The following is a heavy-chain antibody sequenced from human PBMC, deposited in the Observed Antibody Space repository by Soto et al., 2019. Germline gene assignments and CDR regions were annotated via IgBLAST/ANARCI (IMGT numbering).Heavy chain of an antibody. J-gene: IGHJ4*02. V-gene: IGHV4-59*01. Sequence: PSETLSLTCTVSGGSISSYHWSWIRQPPGKGLEWIGYIYYSGSTNYNPSLKSRVTISVDTSKNQFSLKLSSVTAADTAVYYCARDSTPDYYDSSGYLHFDYWGQGTLVTVSS. CDR1: GGSISSYH. CDR3: ARDSTPDYYDSSGYLHFDY. D-gene: IGHD3-22*01. CDR2: IYYSGST.